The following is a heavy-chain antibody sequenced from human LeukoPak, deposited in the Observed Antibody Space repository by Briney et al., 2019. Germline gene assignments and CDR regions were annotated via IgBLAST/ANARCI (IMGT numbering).Heavy chain of an antibody. J-gene: IGHJ4*02. V-gene: IGHV4-39*02. Sequence: SETLSLTCTVSDYSISTNSYYWSWIRQPPGKGLEWVGTLHFSGTPYYSPSLSSRISISVDTSKSQFSLKVKSVTATDTAVYYCTRGGDAYKLGNFWGQGTLVTVSS. CDR3: TRGGDAYKLGNF. CDR2: LHFSGTP. D-gene: IGHD5-24*01. CDR1: DYSISTNSYY.